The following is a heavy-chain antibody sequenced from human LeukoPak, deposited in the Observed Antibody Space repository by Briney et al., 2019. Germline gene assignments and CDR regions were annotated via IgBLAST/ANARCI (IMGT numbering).Heavy chain of an antibody. CDR2: ISWSSGSI. V-gene: IGHV3-9*01. CDR3: AKELYPGIAVAGRGAFDI. CDR1: GFTFDDYA. J-gene: IGHJ3*02. Sequence: GGSLRLSCAASGFTFDDYAMHWVRQAPGKGLEWVSGISWSSGSIGYADSVKGRFTISRDNAKNSLYLQMNSLRAEDTALYYCAKELYPGIAVAGRGAFDIWGQGTMVTVSS. D-gene: IGHD6-19*01.